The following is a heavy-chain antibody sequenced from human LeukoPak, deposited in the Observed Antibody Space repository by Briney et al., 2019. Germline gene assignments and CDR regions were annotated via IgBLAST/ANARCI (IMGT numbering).Heavy chain of an antibody. J-gene: IGHJ4*02. CDR2: ISYDGSDK. Sequence: GGSLGLSCAASGFTFSSHGMHWVRQAPGKGLEWVAVISYDGSDKYYGDSVKGRFTISRDNAKNSLYLQMNSLRAEDTAVYYCARGSYGYRRVPDYWGQGTLVTVSS. D-gene: IGHD5-18*01. CDR3: ARGSYGYRRVPDY. V-gene: IGHV3-30*03. CDR1: GFTFSSHG.